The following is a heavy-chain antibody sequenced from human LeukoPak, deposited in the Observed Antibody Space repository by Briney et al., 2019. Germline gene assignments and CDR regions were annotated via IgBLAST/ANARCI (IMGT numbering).Heavy chain of an antibody. CDR1: GYTFTSYY. V-gene: IGHV1-46*01. J-gene: IGHJ6*02. D-gene: IGHD1-26*01. CDR2: INPSGGST. Sequence: ASVKVSCKASGYTFTSYYMHWVRQAPGQGLEWMGIINPSGGSTSYAQKFQGRVTMTRDTSISTAYMELSRLRSDDTAVYYCAREYRRTGGGMDVWGQGTTVTVSS. CDR3: AREYRRTGGGMDV.